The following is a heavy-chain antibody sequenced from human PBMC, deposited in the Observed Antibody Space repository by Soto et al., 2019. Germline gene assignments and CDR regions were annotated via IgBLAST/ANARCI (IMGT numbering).Heavy chain of an antibody. D-gene: IGHD2-2*02. CDR2: IDPSDSYT. V-gene: IGHV5-10-1*01. CDR1: GYRFTTYW. Sequence: GESLKISCKGSGYRFTTYWINWVRQMPGKGLEWMGRIDPSDSYTNYSPSFQGHVTISADKSINTAYLQWSSLKASDTAMYFCATREIRCRPTSCYTNFYYGLDVWGQGTTVTVSS. J-gene: IGHJ6*02. CDR3: ATREIRCRPTSCYTNFYYGLDV.